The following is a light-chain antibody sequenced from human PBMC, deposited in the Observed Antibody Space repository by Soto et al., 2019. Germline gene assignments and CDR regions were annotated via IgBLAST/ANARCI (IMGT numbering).Light chain of an antibody. V-gene: IGKV1-9*01. CDR2: GAS. CDR1: QGINTY. CDR3: QQLNRYPLT. Sequence: DIQLTQSPXFLSASVGDRVTITCRASQGINTYLAWYQQKPGKAPKLLIYGASTLQSGVPSRFSGGGSGTEFTLTISSLQPEDFAAYYCQQLNRYPLTFGGGTNVEIK. J-gene: IGKJ4*01.